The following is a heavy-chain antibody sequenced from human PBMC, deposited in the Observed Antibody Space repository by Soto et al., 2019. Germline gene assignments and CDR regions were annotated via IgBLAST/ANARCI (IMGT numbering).Heavy chain of an antibody. CDR2: ISKSDYT. D-gene: IGHD2-15*01. J-gene: IGHJ5*02. V-gene: IGHV3-21*01. CDR1: GFAFNNYG. CDR3: VRGGGGGLFDP. Sequence: PGGSLRLSCTVSGFAFNNYGINWVRQAPGKGLEWVSSISKSDYTYYADSVEGRFTISRDNAKRSLYLQMMSLTAEDTAIYYCVRGGGGGLFDPWGQGTMVTVSS.